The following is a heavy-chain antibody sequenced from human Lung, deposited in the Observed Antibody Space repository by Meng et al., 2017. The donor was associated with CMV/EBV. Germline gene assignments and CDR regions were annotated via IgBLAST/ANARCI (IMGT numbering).Heavy chain of an antibody. J-gene: IGHJ5*02. CDR1: GGSISSYY. V-gene: IGHV4-59*01. D-gene: IGHD6-19*01. CDR3: SRESVYSSGWNWFDP. CDR2: IYYSGST. Sequence: SETLSLXCTVSGGSISSYYWSWIRQPPGKGLEWIGYIYYSGSTNYNPSLKSRVTISVDTSKNKFSLKLSSVTAADTAVYYCSRESVYSSGWNWFDPWGQGTLVTVSS.